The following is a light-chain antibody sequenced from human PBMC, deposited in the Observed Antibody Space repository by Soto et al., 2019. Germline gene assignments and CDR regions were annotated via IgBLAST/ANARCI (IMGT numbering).Light chain of an antibody. V-gene: IGKV3-20*01. Sequence: ENVLTQSPGILSLSPGERATLSCRASQSVSSRYLAWYQQKPGQAPRLLIYGASSRATGIPDRFSGGGSGTDFNLTISRLEPEDFAVYYCQQYGSSPPITFGGGTKVDIK. CDR3: QQYGSSPPIT. CDR2: GAS. J-gene: IGKJ4*01. CDR1: QSVSSRY.